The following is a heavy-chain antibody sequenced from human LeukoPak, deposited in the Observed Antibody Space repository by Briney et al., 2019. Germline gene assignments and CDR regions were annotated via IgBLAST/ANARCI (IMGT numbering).Heavy chain of an antibody. CDR1: GGSFSGYY. D-gene: IGHD3-22*01. V-gene: IGHV4-34*01. J-gene: IGHJ3*02. CDR3: VLNVSMIGEAAFDI. Sequence: KPSETLSLTCAVYGGSFSGYYWSWIRQPPGKGLEWIGEINHSGSTNYNPSLKRRVTISVDTSKNQFSPKLSSVPAADTDVYYCVLNVSMIGEAAFDIWGQGTMVTVSS. CDR2: INHSGST.